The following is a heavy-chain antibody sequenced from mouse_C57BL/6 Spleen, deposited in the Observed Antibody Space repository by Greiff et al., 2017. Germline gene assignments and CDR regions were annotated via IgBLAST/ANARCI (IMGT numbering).Heavy chain of an antibody. V-gene: IGHV1-4*01. J-gene: IGHJ2*01. Sequence: QVQLQQSGAELARPGASVKMSCKASGYTFTSYTMHWVKQRPGQGLEWIGYINPSSGYTKYNQKFKDKATLTADKSSSTAYMQLSSLTSEDSAVYYCARVDYDGSSPYYFDYWGQGTTLTVSS. CDR3: ARVDYDGSSPYYFDY. D-gene: IGHD1-1*01. CDR1: GYTFTSYT. CDR2: INPSSGYT.